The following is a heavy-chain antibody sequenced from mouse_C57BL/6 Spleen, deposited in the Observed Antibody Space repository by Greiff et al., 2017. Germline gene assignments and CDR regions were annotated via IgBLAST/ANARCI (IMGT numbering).Heavy chain of an antibody. CDR1: GFNIKDDY. CDR3: TKYYGSSPGFAY. J-gene: IGHJ3*01. V-gene: IGHV14-4*01. Sequence: EVKLVESGAELVRPGASVKLSCTASGFNIKDDYMHWVKQRPEQGLEWIGWIDPENGDTEYASKFQGKATITADTSSNAAYLRLSSLTSEDTAVYYCTKYYGSSPGFAYWGQGTLVTVSA. D-gene: IGHD1-1*01. CDR2: IDPENGDT.